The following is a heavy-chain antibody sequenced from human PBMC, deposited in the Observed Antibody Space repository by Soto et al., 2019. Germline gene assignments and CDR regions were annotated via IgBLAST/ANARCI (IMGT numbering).Heavy chain of an antibody. CDR3: AREYYYDSSGYYPLSHYYYGMDV. V-gene: IGHV3-74*01. CDR2: INSDGSST. CDR1: GFTFSSYW. J-gene: IGHJ6*02. D-gene: IGHD3-22*01. Sequence: GGSLRLSCAASGFTFSSYWMHWVRQAPGKGLVWVSRINSDGSSTSYADSVKGRFTISRDNAKNTLYLQMNSLRAEDTAVYYCAREYYYDSSGYYPLSHYYYGMDVWGQGTTVTVSS.